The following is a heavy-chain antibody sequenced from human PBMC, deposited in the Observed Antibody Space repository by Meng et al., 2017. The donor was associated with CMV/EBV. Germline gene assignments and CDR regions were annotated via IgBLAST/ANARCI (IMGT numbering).Heavy chain of an antibody. V-gene: IGHV3-48*03. D-gene: IGHD6-13*01. CDR2: ISSSGSTI. CDR1: GFTLSSYE. Sequence: GESLKISCAASGFTLSSYEMNWVRQAPGKGLEWVSYISSSGSTIYYADSVKGRFTISRDNAKNSLYLQMNSLRAEDTAVYYCASWYDAFDIWGQGTMVTVSS. J-gene: IGHJ3*02. CDR3: ASWYDAFDI.